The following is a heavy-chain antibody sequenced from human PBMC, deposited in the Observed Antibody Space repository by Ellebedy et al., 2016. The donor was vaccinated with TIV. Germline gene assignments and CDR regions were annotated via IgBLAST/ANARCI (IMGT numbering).Heavy chain of an antibody. J-gene: IGHJ4*02. V-gene: IGHV3-23*01. CDR1: GFSLSNSF. CDR2: LTADGRST. Sequence: GESLKISCAASGFSLSNSFMSWIRQAPGKGLGWVSTLTADGRSTYFADSVKGRFTISRDNSKNTVYLQMNSLRSEDTAVYYCRPGHYSDAWGQGTLVTVSS. CDR3: RPGHYSDA.